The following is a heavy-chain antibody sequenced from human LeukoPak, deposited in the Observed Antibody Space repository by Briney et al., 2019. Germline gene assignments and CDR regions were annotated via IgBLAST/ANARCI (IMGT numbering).Heavy chain of an antibody. V-gene: IGHV3-11*05. D-gene: IGHD2-2*01. J-gene: IGHJ4*02. CDR2: ISGSSTYT. CDR1: GFTFSDYF. CDR3: ARDCTSTSCYGFEC. Sequence: GGSLSLSCAASGFTFSDYFMSWIRQAPGKGLAWVSYISGSSTYTNYAESVKGRFTISRDNAKNLLYLQMNSLRAEDTAVYHCARDCTSTSCYGFECWGQGTLVSVSS.